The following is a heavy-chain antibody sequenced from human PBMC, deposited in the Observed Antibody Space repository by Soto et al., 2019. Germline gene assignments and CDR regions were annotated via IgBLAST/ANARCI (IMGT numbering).Heavy chain of an antibody. D-gene: IGHD6-19*01. CDR2: IKQDGSEK. CDR3: AKDPSFIGVAGPFDY. V-gene: IGHV3-7*03. Sequence: HPGGSLRLSCTASGFTFSSYWMTWVRQAPGKGLEWVANIKQDGSEKYYVDSVKGRFTISRDHSKNTLYLQMNSLRAEHTAVYYCAKDPSFIGVAGPFDYWGQGTLVTVSS. CDR1: GFTFSSYW. J-gene: IGHJ4*02.